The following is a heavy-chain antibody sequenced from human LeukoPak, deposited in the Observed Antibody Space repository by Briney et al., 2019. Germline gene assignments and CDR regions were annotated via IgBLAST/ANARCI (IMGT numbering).Heavy chain of an antibody. CDR2: ISSSSSYI. J-gene: IGHJ4*02. CDR3: ARGKYSSSWDFDY. V-gene: IGHV3-21*01. CDR1: GFTFSSYS. D-gene: IGHD6-13*01. Sequence: GGSLRLSCAASGFTFSSYSMNWVRQAPGKGLEWVSSISSSSSYIYYADSVKGRFTISRDNPKNSLYLQMNSLRAEDTAVYYCARGKYSSSWDFDYWGQGTVVTVSS.